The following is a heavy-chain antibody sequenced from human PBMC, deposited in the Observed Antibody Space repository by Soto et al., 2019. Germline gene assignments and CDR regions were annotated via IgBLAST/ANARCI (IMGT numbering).Heavy chain of an antibody. D-gene: IGHD2-2*01. CDR3: AKDPDGYCSSTSCRGLWRMDV. V-gene: IGHV3-23*01. Sequence: PGGSLRLSCAASGFTFSSYAMSWVRQAPGKXLEWVSAISGSGGSTYYADSVKGRFTIFRDNSKNTLYLQMNSLRAEDTAVYYCAKDPDGYCSSTSCRGLWRMDVWGQGTTVTVSS. CDR1: GFTFSSYA. CDR2: ISGSGGST. J-gene: IGHJ6*02.